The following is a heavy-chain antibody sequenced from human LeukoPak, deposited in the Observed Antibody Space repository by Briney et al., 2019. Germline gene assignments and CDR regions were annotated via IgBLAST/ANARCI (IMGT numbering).Heavy chain of an antibody. CDR1: GLTVSSNY. Sequence: GGSLRLSCTASGLTVSSNYMTWVRQAPGKGLDWVSLIYTDGRTYYADSVRGRFTISRDNSKNTLYLQMNSLRAEDTAVYYCARGTAAGFNYWGQGTLVTVSS. CDR3: ARGTAAGFNY. D-gene: IGHD6-25*01. J-gene: IGHJ4*02. V-gene: IGHV3-53*01. CDR2: IYTDGRT.